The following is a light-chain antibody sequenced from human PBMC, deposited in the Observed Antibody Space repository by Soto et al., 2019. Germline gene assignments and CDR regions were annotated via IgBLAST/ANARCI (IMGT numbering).Light chain of an antibody. V-gene: IGKV3-20*01. CDR1: QIVTSDY. J-gene: IGKJ5*01. CDR2: GAF. Sequence: DILLTQTPGTLSLSPGERVTLAWRAGQIVTSDYLAWYHQAPGQAPRLLIYGAFNRATGISDRFSGSGSGTDFTLSISKLEPGGFGVYFCHQYDSSPKTFGQGTRLEI. CDR3: HQYDSSPKT.